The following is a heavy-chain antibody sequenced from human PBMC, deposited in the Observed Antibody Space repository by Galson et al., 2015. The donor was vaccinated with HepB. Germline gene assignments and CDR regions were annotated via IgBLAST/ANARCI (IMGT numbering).Heavy chain of an antibody. V-gene: IGHV1-24*01. Sequence: SVKVSCKVSGYTLTELSMHWVRQAPGKGLEWMGGFDPEDGETIYAQKFQGRVTMTEDTSTDTAYMELSSLRSEDTAVYYCASPLHFGVVINSVGGDYYYGMDVWGQGTTVTVSS. J-gene: IGHJ6*02. CDR3: ASPLHFGVVINSVGGDYYYGMDV. CDR1: GYTLTELS. CDR2: FDPEDGET. D-gene: IGHD3-3*01.